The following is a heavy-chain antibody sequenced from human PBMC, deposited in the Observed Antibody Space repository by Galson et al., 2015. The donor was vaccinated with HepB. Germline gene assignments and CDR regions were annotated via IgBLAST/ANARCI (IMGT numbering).Heavy chain of an antibody. Sequence: SVKVSCKASGYTFNNYVISWVRQAPGQGLEWMGWINTYTGDTNFAQNLQGRVTMTTDTSASTAYMELKSLRSDDTAVYYCARVGMTHYYFDYWGQGTLVTVSS. CDR1: GYTFNNYV. V-gene: IGHV1-18*01. D-gene: IGHD1-14*01. CDR2: INTYTGDT. CDR3: ARVGMTHYYFDY. J-gene: IGHJ4*02.